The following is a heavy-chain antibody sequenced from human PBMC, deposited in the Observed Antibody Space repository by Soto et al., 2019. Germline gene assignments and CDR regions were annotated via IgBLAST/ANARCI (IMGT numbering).Heavy chain of an antibody. CDR3: ARDKITGLFDY. J-gene: IGHJ4*02. CDR1: GGSISSGGYS. CDR2: INHSGST. Sequence: LSLTCAVSGGSISSGGYSWSWIRQPPGKGLEWIGEINHSGSTNYNPSLKSRVTISVDTSKNQFSLKLTSVTAADTAVYYCARDKITGLFDYWGQGTLVTVSS. D-gene: IGHD2-8*02. V-gene: IGHV4-30-2*01.